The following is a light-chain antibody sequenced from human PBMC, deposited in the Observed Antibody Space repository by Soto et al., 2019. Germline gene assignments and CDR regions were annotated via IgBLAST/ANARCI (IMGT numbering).Light chain of an antibody. CDR2: EVR. Sequence: LTQPASVSGSPGQSITISCTGTSSDVGDYNYVSWYQHHPGKAPKLIIYEVRNRPSGVPNRFSGAKSGNTASLTISGLQAEDEADYYCSSYRTGSAFYVFGSGTKVTVL. J-gene: IGLJ1*01. V-gene: IGLV2-14*01. CDR1: SSDVGDYNY. CDR3: SSYRTGSAFYV.